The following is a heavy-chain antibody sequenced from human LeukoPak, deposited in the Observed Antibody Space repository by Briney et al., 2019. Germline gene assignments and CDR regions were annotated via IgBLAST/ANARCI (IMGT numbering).Heavy chain of an antibody. CDR2: ISSSGSTI. CDR1: GFTFSSHE. CDR3: ARSRIAASPFDY. Sequence: PGGSLRLSCAASGFTFSSHEMNWVRQAPGKGLEWVSYISSSGSTIYYADSVKGRFTISRDNAKNSLYLQMNSLRAEDTAVYYCARSRIAASPFDYWGQGTLVTVSS. V-gene: IGHV3-48*03. D-gene: IGHD6-6*01. J-gene: IGHJ4*02.